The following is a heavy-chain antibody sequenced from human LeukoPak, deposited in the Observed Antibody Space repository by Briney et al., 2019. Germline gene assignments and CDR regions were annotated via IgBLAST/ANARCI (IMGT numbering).Heavy chain of an antibody. CDR1: GGSIINYY. J-gene: IGHJ5*02. Sequence: ETLSLTCSVSGGSIINYYWSWIRQPPGKGLEWIGSMYYSGSTNYNPSLKSRATISEDTSKKQFSLKLSSVTAADTAVYYCARLKNWFDPWGQGTLVTVSS. V-gene: IGHV4-59*08. CDR3: ARLKNWFDP. CDR2: MYYSGST.